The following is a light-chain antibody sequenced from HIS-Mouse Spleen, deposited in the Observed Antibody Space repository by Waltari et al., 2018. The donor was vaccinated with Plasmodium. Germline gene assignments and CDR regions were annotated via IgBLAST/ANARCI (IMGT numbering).Light chain of an antibody. J-gene: IGLJ3*02. CDR3: YSTDSSGNHRV. V-gene: IGLV3-10*01. CDR1: ALPKKY. Sequence: SYELTQPPSVSVSPGQTARITCSGDALPKKYAYWYQQKSGQAPVLVIYEDSKRPSGSPDRFSGSSSGTMATWTISGAQVEDEADYYCYSTDSSGNHRVFGGGTKLTVL. CDR2: EDS.